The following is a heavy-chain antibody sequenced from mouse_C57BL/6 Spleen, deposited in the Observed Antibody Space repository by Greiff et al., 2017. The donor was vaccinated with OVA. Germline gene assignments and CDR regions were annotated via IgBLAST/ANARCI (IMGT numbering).Heavy chain of an antibody. CDR1: GYSIPRGYY. D-gene: IGHD2-3*01. V-gene: IGHV3-6*01. J-gene: IGHJ4*01. Sequence: EVKLLESGPGLVKPSQSLSLTCSVTGYSIPRGYYWHWLRQFPGNKLEWMGYISYAGSNNYNPSLKNRISITRDTSKNQFFLKLNSVTTEDTATYYCARAGYYAYAMDYWGQGTSVTVSS. CDR3: ARAGYYAYAMDY. CDR2: ISYAGSN.